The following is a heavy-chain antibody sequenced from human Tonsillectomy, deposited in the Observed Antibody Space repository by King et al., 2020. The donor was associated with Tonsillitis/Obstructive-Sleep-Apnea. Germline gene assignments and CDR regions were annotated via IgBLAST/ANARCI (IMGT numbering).Heavy chain of an antibody. CDR2: IYWDDDK. J-gene: IGHJ4*02. Sequence: ITLKESGPTLVKPTQTLTLTCTFSGFSLSTSGVGVGWIRQPPGKALEWLALIYWDDDKRYSPSLKSRLTITKDTSKNQVVLTMTNMDPVDTATYYCAHSGQQLVRGLYYFDYWGQGTLVTVSA. CDR1: GFSLSTSGVG. CDR3: AHSGQQLVRGLYYFDY. D-gene: IGHD6-13*01. V-gene: IGHV2-5*02.